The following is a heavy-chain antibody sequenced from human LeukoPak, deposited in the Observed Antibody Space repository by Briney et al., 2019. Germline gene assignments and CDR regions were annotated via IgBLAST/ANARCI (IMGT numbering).Heavy chain of an antibody. J-gene: IGHJ6*03. CDR2: ISSGSSYI. CDR3: AREWTIAAAGTLRASYYYYLAV. D-gene: IGHD6-13*01. CDR1: GFTFSSYR. V-gene: IGHV3-21*01. Sequence: GGSLRLSCAASGFTFSSYRMSWVRQAAGKGLEWVASISSGSSYIYYADSVKGRFTIYRDKAKNSMYLQMNRLRGEDTAVYYSAREWTIAAAGTLRASYYYYLAVWGKGTTVTVSS.